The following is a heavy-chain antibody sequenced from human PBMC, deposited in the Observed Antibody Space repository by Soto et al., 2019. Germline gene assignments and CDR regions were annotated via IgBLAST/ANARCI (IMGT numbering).Heavy chain of an antibody. Sequence: SVKVSCKASGGTFSSYTISWVRQAPGQGLEWMGRIIPILGIANYAQKFQGRVTITADKSTSTAYMELSSLRSEDTAVYYCATHYRVRYYYFDYWGQGTLVTVSS. J-gene: IGHJ4*02. D-gene: IGHD3-9*01. CDR2: IIPILGIA. CDR1: GGTFSSYT. V-gene: IGHV1-69*02. CDR3: ATHYRVRYYYFDY.